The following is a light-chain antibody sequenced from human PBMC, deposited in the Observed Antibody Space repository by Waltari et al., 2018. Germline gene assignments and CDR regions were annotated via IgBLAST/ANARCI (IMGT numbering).Light chain of an antibody. J-gene: IGKJ2*01. CDR2: AAS. Sequence: DIQITPSPSSLSASVGDRVTITCRASQSISCYLNWYQQKPGEAPKFQIFAASSLQSGVPLRFSGSGAGTDFTLTISSVQPEDFATYFCEQCYSSPYTFGQGTKVEIK. V-gene: IGKV1-39*01. CDR3: EQCYSSPYT. CDR1: QSISCY.